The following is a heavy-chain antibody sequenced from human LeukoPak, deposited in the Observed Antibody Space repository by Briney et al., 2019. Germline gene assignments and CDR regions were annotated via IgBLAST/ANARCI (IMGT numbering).Heavy chain of an antibody. Sequence: SETLSLTCTVSGGSISSYYWSWIRQPPGKGLEWIGYIYYSGSTSYNPSLKSRVTISVDTSKNQFSLKLSSVTAADTAVYYCARDSPGPRAYDSSDNQGGYWGQGTLVTVSS. CDR1: GGSISSYY. CDR3: ARDSPGPRAYDSSDNQGGY. J-gene: IGHJ4*02. D-gene: IGHD3-22*01. CDR2: IYYSGST. V-gene: IGHV4-59*01.